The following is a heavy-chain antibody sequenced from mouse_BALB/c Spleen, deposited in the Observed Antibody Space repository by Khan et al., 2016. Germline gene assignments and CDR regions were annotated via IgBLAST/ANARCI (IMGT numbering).Heavy chain of an antibody. D-gene: IGHD1-1*02. CDR2: ISDGGAYT. J-gene: IGHJ1*01. CDR3: ARTYGNYGYFDV. Sequence: EVEQVESGGGLVKPGGSLKLSCAASGFTFSDYYMYWVRQTPEKRLEWVATISDGGAYTYYPDSVKGRFTISRDNAKNNLYLQMSSLKSEDTAMYDCARTYGNYGYFDVWGAGTTVTVSS. CDR1: GFTFSDYY. V-gene: IGHV5-4*02.